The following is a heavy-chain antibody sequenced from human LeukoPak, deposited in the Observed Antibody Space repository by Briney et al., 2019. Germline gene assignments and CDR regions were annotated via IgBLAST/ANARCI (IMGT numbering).Heavy chain of an antibody. CDR3: ARQRRSSGWPNDY. CDR1: GYSFTSYW. CDR2: IYPDDSDT. V-gene: IGHV5-51*01. Sequence: GESLKISCKGSGYSFTSYWIAWVRQMPGKGLEWMGNIYPDDSDTRYSPSFQGQVTITADKSISTAYLQWSSLKASDNAMYYCARQRRSSGWPNDYWGQGTLVTVSS. D-gene: IGHD6-19*01. J-gene: IGHJ4*02.